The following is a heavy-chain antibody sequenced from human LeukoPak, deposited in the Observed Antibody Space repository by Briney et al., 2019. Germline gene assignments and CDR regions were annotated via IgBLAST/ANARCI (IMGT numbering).Heavy chain of an antibody. CDR1: GGPIIGYY. Sequence: PSETLSLTCTVSGGPIIGYYWTWVRQPAGKGLEWIGRIYASVSPNYNPSLKSRVSMSLDTSKKQFSLKLSSVTAADTAVYYCARLKFYDSSGHSPGHYMDVWGKGTTVIVSS. V-gene: IGHV4-4*07. CDR3: ARLKFYDSSGHSPGHYMDV. CDR2: IYASVSP. D-gene: IGHD3-22*01. J-gene: IGHJ6*03.